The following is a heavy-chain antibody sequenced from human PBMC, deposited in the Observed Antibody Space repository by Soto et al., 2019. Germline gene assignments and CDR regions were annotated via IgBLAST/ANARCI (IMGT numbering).Heavy chain of an antibody. CDR3: ARGGYYDNSWKKWNYFSLDV. CDR2: ISPYNDYT. CDR1: GYTFISYG. J-gene: IGHJ6*02. Sequence: QVQLVQSAAEVKKPGASVKVTCKASGYTFISYGITWVRQAPGQGLEWVGWISPYNDYTEYAQKFHGTVTMTTGTSRRTVTMALRGLRSDDTAVYYCARGGYYDNSWKKWNYFSLDVWGQGTTVTVSS. D-gene: IGHD3-16*01. V-gene: IGHV1-18*01.